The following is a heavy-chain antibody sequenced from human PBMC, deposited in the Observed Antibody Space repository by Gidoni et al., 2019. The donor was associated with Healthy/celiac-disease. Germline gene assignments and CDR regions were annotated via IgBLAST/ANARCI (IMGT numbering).Heavy chain of an antibody. V-gene: IGHV4-4*02. CDR2: IYHCGST. CDR1: GGSISSSNW. Sequence: QVKLQESGTGLVKHSGTLSLTCAVSGGSISSSNWWSWVRRPPGKGLEEFGEIYHCGSTDYNPSLKGRVTISVDKSKNQFSLKLSSVTAADTAVYYCSRDSQFYYYYYMDVWGKGTTVTVSS. CDR3: SRDSQFYYYYYMDV. J-gene: IGHJ6*03.